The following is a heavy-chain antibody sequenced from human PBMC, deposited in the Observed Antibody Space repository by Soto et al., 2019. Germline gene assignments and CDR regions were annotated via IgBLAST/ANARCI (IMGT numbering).Heavy chain of an antibody. V-gene: IGHV1-46*01. CDR3: ARDRYDTSGNNWFDP. J-gene: IGHJ5*02. Sequence: LVQSGAELKNPGASVKVSCKASGYTFSNHYMHWVRQAPGQGLEWMGIINPSGGSTSYAQKFRGRVAMTRDTSTSTVYMELRSLRSEDTAVYFCARDRYDTSGNNWFDPWGQGTLVTVSS. CDR1: GYTFSNHY. CDR2: INPSGGST. D-gene: IGHD3-22*01.